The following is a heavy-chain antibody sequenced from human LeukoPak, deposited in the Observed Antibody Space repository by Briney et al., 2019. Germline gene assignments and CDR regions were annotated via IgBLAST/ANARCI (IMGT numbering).Heavy chain of an antibody. CDR2: IYYSGST. J-gene: IGHJ3*02. CDR3: ARPGNYYDSSDAFDI. V-gene: IGHV4-39*07. CDR1: GGSISSSSYY. Sequence: SETLSLTCTVSGGSISSSSYYWGWIRQPPGKGLEWIGGIYYSGSTYYNPSLKSRVTISVDTSKNQFSLKLSSVTAADTAVYYCARPGNYYDSSDAFDIWGQGTMVTVSS. D-gene: IGHD3-22*01.